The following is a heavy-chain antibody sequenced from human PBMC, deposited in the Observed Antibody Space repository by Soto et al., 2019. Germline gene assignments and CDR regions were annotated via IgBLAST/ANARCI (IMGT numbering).Heavy chain of an antibody. D-gene: IGHD3-3*01. CDR3: APPTIFGVVINRFSXYYGMDV. Sequence: ASVKVSCKVSGYTLAELSMHWVRQAPGKGLEWMGGFDPEDGETIYAQKFQGRVTMTEDTSTDTAYMELSSLRSEDTAVYYCAPPTIFGVVINRFSXYYGMDVWG. CDR2: FDPEDGET. J-gene: IGHJ6*02. V-gene: IGHV1-24*01. CDR1: GYTLAELS.